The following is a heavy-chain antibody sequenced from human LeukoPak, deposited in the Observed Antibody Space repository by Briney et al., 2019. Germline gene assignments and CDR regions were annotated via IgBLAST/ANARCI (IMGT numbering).Heavy chain of an antibody. D-gene: IGHD2-2*01. CDR2: IYYTGST. CDR1: GGSISSYY. V-gene: IGHV4-59*01. Sequence: SETLSLTCTVSGGSISSYYWSWIRQPPGKGLDWIGYIYYTGSTKYNPSLKSRVTISVDTSKNQFSLELSSVTAADTAVYYCARVVVHGHSDYWGQGTLVTVSS. J-gene: IGHJ4*02. CDR3: ARVVVHGHSDY.